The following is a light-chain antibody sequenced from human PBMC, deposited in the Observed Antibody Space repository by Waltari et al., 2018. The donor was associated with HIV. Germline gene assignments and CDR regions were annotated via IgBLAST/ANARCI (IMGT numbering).Light chain of an antibody. J-gene: IGKJ4*01. Sequence: DIQMTQSPSSLSASVGDRVAVTCRASQDIGSDLAWYQQRGTEAPKRLIYSASSLQNEVPSRFSGVGSGTDFTLTVNGLRPEDSATYFCLQHHHYPLTFGGGT. CDR3: LQHHHYPLT. V-gene: IGKV1-17*01. CDR2: SAS. CDR1: QDIGSD.